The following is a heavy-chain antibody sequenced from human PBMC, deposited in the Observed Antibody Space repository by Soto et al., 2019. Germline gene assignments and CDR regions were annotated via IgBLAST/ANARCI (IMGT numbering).Heavy chain of an antibody. CDR1: EFDFGSFG. J-gene: IGHJ6*02. D-gene: IGHD2-21*01. CDR2: IVVATGST. V-gene: IGHV1-58*02. CDR3: SADRPHIAIGLPV. Sequence: QMQLVQSRPEVKKPGTSVKVSCKASEFDFGSFGIQWLRQSQGQGFEWIGWIVVATGSTNYAPNFQGRVTITRDMYTNTAYMDLTNLRSDDTAVYFCSADRPHIAIGLPVWGQGTMVAVSS.